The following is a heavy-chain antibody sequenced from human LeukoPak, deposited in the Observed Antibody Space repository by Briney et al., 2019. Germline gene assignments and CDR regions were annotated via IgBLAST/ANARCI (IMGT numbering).Heavy chain of an antibody. D-gene: IGHD3-22*01. CDR2: INWDSKNI. Sequence: PGGSLRLSCAASGFTFDDYAIFWVRQAPGKGLEWVSGINWDSKNIGYAASVKGRFTISRDNAKNSLYLQMNSLRAEDTAFYYCAKGNRDSSGFYYYYGMDVWGQGTTVTVSS. CDR3: AKGNRDSSGFYYYYGMDV. J-gene: IGHJ6*02. CDR1: GFTFDDYA. V-gene: IGHV3-9*01.